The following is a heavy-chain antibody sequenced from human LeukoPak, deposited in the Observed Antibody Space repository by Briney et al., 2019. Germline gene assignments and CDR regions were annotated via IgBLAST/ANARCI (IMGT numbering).Heavy chain of an antibody. Sequence: PGGSLRLSCAASGFTFSSYAMSWVRQAPGKGLEWVSGISPSGGITYYTDSVKGRFTISRDNSKNTQSLQMNSLRAEDTAVYYCARQDGSGSFDYWGQGTLVTVSS. D-gene: IGHD3-10*01. J-gene: IGHJ4*02. CDR1: GFTFSSYA. CDR2: ISPSGGIT. V-gene: IGHV3-23*01. CDR3: ARQDGSGSFDY.